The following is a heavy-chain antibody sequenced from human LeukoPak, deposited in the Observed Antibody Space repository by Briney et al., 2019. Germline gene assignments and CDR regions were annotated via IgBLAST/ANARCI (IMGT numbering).Heavy chain of an antibody. CDR1: AHTFGGYY. CDR2: INPNSGGT. D-gene: IGHD3-10*01. V-gene: IGHV1-2*02. CDR3: ASPDYYGSGSYKFDP. J-gene: IGHJ5*02. Sequence: ASVKVSCKASAHTFGGYYIHWVRQAPGQGPEWMVWINPNSGGTNYAQKFKGRVTMTTDTSISTAYMQLSSLRSDDTAVYYCASPDYYGSGSYKFDPWGPGALVTVSS.